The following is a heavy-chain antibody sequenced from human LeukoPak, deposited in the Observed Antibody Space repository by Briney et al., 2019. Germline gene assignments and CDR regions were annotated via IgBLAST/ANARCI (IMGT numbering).Heavy chain of an antibody. CDR3: ARSEYSYGADAFDI. J-gene: IGHJ3*02. V-gene: IGHV4-34*01. CDR1: GGSFSGYY. Sequence: SETLSLTCAVYGGSFSGYYWSWIRQPPGKGLEWIGEINHSGSTNYNPSLKSRVTISVDTSKKQFSLKLSSVTAADTAVYYCARSEYSYGADAFDIWGQGTMVTVSS. CDR2: INHSGST. D-gene: IGHD5-18*01.